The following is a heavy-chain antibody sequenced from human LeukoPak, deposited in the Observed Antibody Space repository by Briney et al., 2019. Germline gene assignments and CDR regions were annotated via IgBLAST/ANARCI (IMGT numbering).Heavy chain of an antibody. CDR2: ISSSGSGGNT. V-gene: IGHV3-23*01. CDR3: ARGAVAGIYHFDF. J-gene: IGHJ4*02. D-gene: IGHD6-19*01. CDR1: GVTLSSYA. Sequence: GGSLRLSCAASGVTLSSYAMSWARQAPGKGLEWVSGISSSGSGGNTYYADSVKGRFTISRDSSKNTLFLHMNTLRAEDTAVFYCARGAVAGIYHFDFWGQGTLVTVSS.